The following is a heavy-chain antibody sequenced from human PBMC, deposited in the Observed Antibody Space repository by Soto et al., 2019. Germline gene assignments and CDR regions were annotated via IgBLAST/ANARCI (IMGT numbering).Heavy chain of an antibody. CDR1: GGSVSCGGYY. CDR2: IYYSGST. D-gene: IGHD3-10*01. Sequence: QVQLQESGPGLVKPSQTLSLSCTVSGGSVSCGGYYWSWIRQHPGKGLEWIGYIYYSGSTYYNPSLKSRVTISVDTSKNQFSLKLSSVTAADTALYYCARAPPGGFGELNAFDIWGQGTMVTVSS. V-gene: IGHV4-31*03. J-gene: IGHJ3*02. CDR3: ARAPPGGFGELNAFDI.